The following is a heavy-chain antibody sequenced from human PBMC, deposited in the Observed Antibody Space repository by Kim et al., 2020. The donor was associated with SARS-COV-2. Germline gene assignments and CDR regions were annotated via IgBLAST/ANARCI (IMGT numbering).Heavy chain of an antibody. Sequence: GESLKISCAASGFIVSSNYMSWVRQAPGKGLEWVSVIYSGGTTYYADSVKGRFTISRHNSKNTLYLQMNSLRAEDTAVYYCARDREYSYGSLLYYGMDVWGQGTTVSVSS. V-gene: IGHV3-53*04. CDR2: IYSGGTT. CDR1: GFIVSSNY. J-gene: IGHJ6*02. D-gene: IGHD5-18*01. CDR3: ARDREYSYGSLLYYGMDV.